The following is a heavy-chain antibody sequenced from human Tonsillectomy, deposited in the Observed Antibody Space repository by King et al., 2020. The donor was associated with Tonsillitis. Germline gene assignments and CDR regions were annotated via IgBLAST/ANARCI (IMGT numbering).Heavy chain of an antibody. Sequence: VQLVESGGGLVQPGGSLRLSCAASVFSFSSYAMNWVRQAPGQGLEWVSTISGSGGSTYYADSVKGRFTISRDNSKGTLYLQMNSLRAEDTAVYYCAKVRVPKWLDAFDIWGQGTMVTVSS. CDR1: VFSFSSYA. D-gene: IGHD3-22*01. V-gene: IGHV3-23*04. CDR2: ISGSGGST. CDR3: AKVRVPKWLDAFDI. J-gene: IGHJ3*02.